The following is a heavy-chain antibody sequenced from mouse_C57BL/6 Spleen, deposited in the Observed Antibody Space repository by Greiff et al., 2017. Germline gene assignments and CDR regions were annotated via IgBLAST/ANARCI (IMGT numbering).Heavy chain of an antibody. CDR2: INPGNGGT. V-gene: IGHV1-53*01. Sequence: QVHVKQSGTELVTPGASVKLSCKASGYTFTSYWMHWVKQRPGQGLEWIGNINPGNGGTNYTEKFKSKATFTADTSSSTAYMQLSSLTSEDSAVYYSAKSGGTFYDLDYWGQGTSVTVSS. CDR3: AKSGGTFYDLDY. J-gene: IGHJ4*01. CDR1: GYTFTSYW. D-gene: IGHD5-1*01.